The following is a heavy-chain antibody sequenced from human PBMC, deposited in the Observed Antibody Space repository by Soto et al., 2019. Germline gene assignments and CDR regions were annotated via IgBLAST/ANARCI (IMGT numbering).Heavy chain of an antibody. Sequence: QVQLQESGPGLVKPSQTLSLTCTVSGGSISSGDYYWSWIRQHPGKGLEWIGYIHYSGSTYYNPSLRSRVTISVDTSKNHFSRNLSSVTAADTAVYYGARDRPGNWFDPWGQGTLVTVSS. CDR3: ARDRPGNWFDP. CDR2: IHYSGST. V-gene: IGHV4-31*03. CDR1: GGSISSGDYY. J-gene: IGHJ5*02.